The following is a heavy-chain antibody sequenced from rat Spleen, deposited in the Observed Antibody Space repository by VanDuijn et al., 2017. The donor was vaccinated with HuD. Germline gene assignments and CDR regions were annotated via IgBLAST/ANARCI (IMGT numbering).Heavy chain of an antibody. V-gene: IGHV2-47*01. D-gene: IGHD1-4*01. Sequence: QVRLKESGPGLVQPSQTLSLTCTVSGLSLTSNSISWIRQPPGKGLEWMGVIWDNGGTDYDSAIKSRLSISRDTSKSQVFLRMNSLQTEDTAMYFCASGILDFWGQGVMVTVSS. CDR3: ASGILDF. CDR1: GLSLTSNS. CDR2: IWDNGGT. J-gene: IGHJ2*01.